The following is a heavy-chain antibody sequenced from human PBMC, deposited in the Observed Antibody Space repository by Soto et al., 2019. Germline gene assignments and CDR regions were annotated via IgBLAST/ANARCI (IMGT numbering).Heavy chain of an antibody. D-gene: IGHD2-8*02. CDR1: GFICSSYD. V-gene: IGHV3-23*01. CDR3: AKATATGGGAFDI. Sequence: GGSLRLSCAASGFICSSYDMSWVRQAPGKGLEWVSTILVGGSTHYEDSVKGRFTISRDGSKNTVYLQMNSLTAGDTAVYYCAKATATGGGAFDICGQGTMVTVSS. J-gene: IGHJ3*02. CDR2: ILVGGST.